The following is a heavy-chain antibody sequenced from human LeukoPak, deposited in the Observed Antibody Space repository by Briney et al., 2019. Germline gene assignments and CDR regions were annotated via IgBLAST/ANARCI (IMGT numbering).Heavy chain of an antibody. J-gene: IGHJ4*02. V-gene: IGHV1-69*13. CDR3: ARDSWPKSYDILTAYSY. Sequence: SVKVSCKASGGTFSSYAISWVRQAPGQGLEWMGGIIPIFGTANYAQKFQGRVTITADESTSTAYMELRSLRSDDTAVYYCARDSWPKSYDILTAYSYWGQGTLVTVSS. CDR2: IIPIFGTA. D-gene: IGHD3-9*01. CDR1: GGTFSSYA.